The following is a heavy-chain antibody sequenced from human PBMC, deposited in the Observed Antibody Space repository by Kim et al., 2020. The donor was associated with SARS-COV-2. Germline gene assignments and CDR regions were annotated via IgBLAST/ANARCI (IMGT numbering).Heavy chain of an antibody. CDR2: VYSGDRT. CDR1: GFSVTANY. CDR3: AIVYGLGSYYFDN. D-gene: IGHD3-10*01. Sequence: GGSLRLSCEPSGFSVTANYMSWVRQAPGKGLECVSVVYSGDRTFYADSVKGRFTRFRDISNNTMHLQMHRLRAEDTAIYYCAIVYGLGSYYFDNWGPGT. J-gene: IGHJ4*02. V-gene: IGHV3-66*01.